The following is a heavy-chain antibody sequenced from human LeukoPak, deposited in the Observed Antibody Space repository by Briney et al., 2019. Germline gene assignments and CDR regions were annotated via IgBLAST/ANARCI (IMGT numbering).Heavy chain of an antibody. CDR2: ISAYNGNT. D-gene: IGHD6-19*01. V-gene: IGHV1-18*01. CDR3: ARADIRAIASSGWYGFDF. CDR1: GYTFTSYG. Sequence: GASVKVSCKASGYTFTSYGITWVRQAPGQGLEWMGWISAYNGNTNYAQKLQGRVTMTTYTYTSTAYMELRSLRSDDTAVYYCARADIRAIASSGWYGFDFWGQGTLVTVSS. J-gene: IGHJ4*02.